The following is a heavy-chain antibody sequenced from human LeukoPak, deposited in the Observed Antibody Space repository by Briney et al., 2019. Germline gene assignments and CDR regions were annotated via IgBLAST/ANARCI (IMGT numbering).Heavy chain of an antibody. Sequence: PGGSLRLSCAASGFTFSSDRMNWVRQAPGKGLEWVSSISSSSGYIYYANSVKGRFTISRDNAKNSLYLQMNSLRAEDTAVYYCARSGYCSGGSCQTPYDAFDIWGQGTMVTVSS. J-gene: IGHJ3*02. D-gene: IGHD2-15*01. CDR2: ISSSSGYI. CDR1: GFTFSSDR. CDR3: ARSGYCSGGSCQTPYDAFDI. V-gene: IGHV3-21*01.